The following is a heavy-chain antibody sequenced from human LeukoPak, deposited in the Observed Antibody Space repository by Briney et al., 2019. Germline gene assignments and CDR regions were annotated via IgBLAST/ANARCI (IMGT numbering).Heavy chain of an antibody. CDR3: ARQIASAGTSGFDF. Sequence: SETLSLTCTVSGGSISSYYWSWIRQPAGKGLEGIGRIYSTGSTNYNPSLKSRVTMSVDTSMNQVLLRLRSVNAADTAVYYCARQIASAGTSGFDFWGQGALVTVSS. D-gene: IGHD6-13*01. CDR1: GGSISSYY. CDR2: IYSTGST. J-gene: IGHJ4*02. V-gene: IGHV4-4*07.